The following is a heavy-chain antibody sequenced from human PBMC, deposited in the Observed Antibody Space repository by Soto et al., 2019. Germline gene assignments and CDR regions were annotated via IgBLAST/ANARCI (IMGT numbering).Heavy chain of an antibody. CDR3: AKRRGSGWFCFDF. CDR1: GFTFRNYA. Sequence: EVQLLESGGGLVQPGGSLRLSCAASGFTFRNYAMNWARQAPGKGLEWVAEMSGSGTTTLYADSVKDRFTISRDNSNKTVFLQMNSLRADDTAVYYCAKRRGSGWFCFDFWGQGTLVTVSS. J-gene: IGHJ4*02. V-gene: IGHV3-23*01. D-gene: IGHD6-19*01. CDR2: MSGSGTTT.